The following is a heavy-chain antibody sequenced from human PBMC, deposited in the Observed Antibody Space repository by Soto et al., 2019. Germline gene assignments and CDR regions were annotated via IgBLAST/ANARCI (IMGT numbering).Heavy chain of an antibody. J-gene: IGHJ1*01. Sequence: QAGGSLRLSCVTPGFDFKTYAMTWIRHIPGKGLQWVSTISQTGGTSYYVDSVRGRFTISRDNSDNVLFLQMDALRIEDTAMYYCARSLEDYSTNNFYDPWGQGTLVTVSS. CDR1: GFDFKTYA. CDR3: ARSLEDYSTNNFYDP. CDR2: ISQTGGTS. D-gene: IGHD3-3*01. V-gene: IGHV3-23*01.